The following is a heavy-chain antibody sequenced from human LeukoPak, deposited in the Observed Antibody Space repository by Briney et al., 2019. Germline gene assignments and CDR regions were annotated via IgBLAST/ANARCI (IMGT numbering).Heavy chain of an antibody. CDR2: MSGSGGST. V-gene: IGHV3-23*01. D-gene: IGHD3-22*01. CDR1: GFTFSSYA. Sequence: PGGSVRLSCAASGFTFSSYAMRWLRQAPGKGLEWVSSMSGSGGSTYYADSVKGRFTISRDDSKNTLYLQMNSLRAEDTAVYYCAKSYDSSGRYFQHWGQGTLVTVSS. CDR3: AKSYDSSGRYFQH. J-gene: IGHJ1*01.